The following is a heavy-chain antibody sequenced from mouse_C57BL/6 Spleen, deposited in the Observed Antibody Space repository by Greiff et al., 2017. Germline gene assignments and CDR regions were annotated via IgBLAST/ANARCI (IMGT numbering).Heavy chain of an antibody. J-gene: IGHJ1*03. CDR2: IDPENGDT. CDR1: GFNITDDY. Sequence: EVQLQQSGAELVRPGASVKLSCTASGFNITDDYMHWVKQRPEQGLEWIGWIDPENGDTEYASKFPGQATITADTSSNTDDLQHSSLTSEDTAVYYCTTHYYGSSDWYFDVWGTGTTVTVSS. D-gene: IGHD1-1*01. V-gene: IGHV14-4*01. CDR3: TTHYYGSSDWYFDV.